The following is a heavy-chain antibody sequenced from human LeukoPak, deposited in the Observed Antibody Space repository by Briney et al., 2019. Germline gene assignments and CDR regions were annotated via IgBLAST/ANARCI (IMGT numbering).Heavy chain of an antibody. CDR3: ARDRGYSSFDY. V-gene: IGHV3-7*01. Sequence: GGSLRLSCAASAFTFSTYWMSWVRQAPGKGLEWVTNIKEDGSEINYVDSVKGRFTISRDNAKNSLYLQMNTLRVEDTAVYYCARDRGYSSFDYWGQGTLVTVSS. J-gene: IGHJ4*02. CDR1: AFTFSTYW. D-gene: IGHD4-23*01. CDR2: IKEDGSEI.